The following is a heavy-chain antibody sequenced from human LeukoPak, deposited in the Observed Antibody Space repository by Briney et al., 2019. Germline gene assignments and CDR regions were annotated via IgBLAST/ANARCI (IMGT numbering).Heavy chain of an antibody. D-gene: IGHD6-13*01. J-gene: IGHJ1*01. CDR3: AGGSGWLIHH. V-gene: IGHV3-7*01. CDR1: GSTFSNAW. Sequence: PGGSLRLSCAASGSTFSNAWMNWVRHPPGKGLEWVAGIKQDGSETLYVDSVRGRFTISRDNAQNSLYLQMNSLRTEDTAVYYCAGGSGWLIHHWGQGTLVAVSS. CDR2: IKQDGSET.